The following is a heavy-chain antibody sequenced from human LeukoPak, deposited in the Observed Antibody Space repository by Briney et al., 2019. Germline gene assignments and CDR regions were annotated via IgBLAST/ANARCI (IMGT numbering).Heavy chain of an antibody. CDR2: ISSSSSTI. CDR3: ARDSYDSSGSWNY. D-gene: IGHD3-22*01. Sequence: PGGSLRLSCAASGFTFSSYSMNWVRQAPGKGLEWVSYISSSSSTIYYADSVKGRFTISRDNAKNSLYLQMNSLRAEDTAVYYCARDSYDSSGSWNYWGQGTLVTVSS. J-gene: IGHJ4*02. CDR1: GFTFSSYS. V-gene: IGHV3-48*04.